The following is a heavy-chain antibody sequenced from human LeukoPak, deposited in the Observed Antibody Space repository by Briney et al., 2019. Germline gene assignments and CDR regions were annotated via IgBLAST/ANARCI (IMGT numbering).Heavy chain of an antibody. CDR1: GSSISTSY. V-gene: IGHV4-59*01. Sequence: SETLSLTCTFSGSSISTSYWSWIRQPPGKGLESIAYIYYSGYTNYNPSLKSRVTISIDTSKNQFSLKLSSVTAADTAVYYCARARSDSGRFDSWGQGTLVTVSS. D-gene: IGHD1-26*01. CDR2: IYYSGYT. J-gene: IGHJ4*02. CDR3: ARARSDSGRFDS.